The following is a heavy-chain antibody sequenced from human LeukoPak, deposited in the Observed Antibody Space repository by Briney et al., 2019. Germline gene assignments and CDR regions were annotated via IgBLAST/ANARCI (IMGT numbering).Heavy chain of an antibody. CDR1: GFTFSSSW. Sequence: GGSLRLSCAASGFTFSSSWMSWVRQAPGKGLEWVANIKQDGSDKYYVDSVKGRFTISRDNAKNSLSLQMNSLRAEDTAVYYCTRDLWQNWGQGTLVTVSS. D-gene: IGHD2/OR15-2a*01. CDR3: TRDLWQN. J-gene: IGHJ4*02. V-gene: IGHV3-7*01. CDR2: IKQDGSDK.